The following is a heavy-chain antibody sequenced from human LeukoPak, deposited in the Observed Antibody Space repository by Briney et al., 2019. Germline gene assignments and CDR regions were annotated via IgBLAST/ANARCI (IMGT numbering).Heavy chain of an antibody. Sequence: SETLSLTCAVYGGSFSGYYWSWIRQPPGKGLEWIGEINHSGSTNYNPSLKSRVTISVDTSKNQFSLKLSSVTAADTAVYYSARVLPARYCSSTSCFYYYYGMDVWGQGTTVTVSS. V-gene: IGHV4-34*01. D-gene: IGHD2-2*01. CDR2: INHSGST. CDR3: ARVLPARYCSSTSCFYYYYGMDV. CDR1: GGSFSGYY. J-gene: IGHJ6*02.